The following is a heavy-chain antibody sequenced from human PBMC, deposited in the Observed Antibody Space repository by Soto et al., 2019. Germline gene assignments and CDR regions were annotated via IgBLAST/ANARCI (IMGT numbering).Heavy chain of an antibody. CDR3: ARDSRYGYRNSNYYYYGMDV. CDR2: IIPILGIA. CDR1: GGTFSSYT. Sequence: QVQLVQSGAEVKKPGSSVKVSCKASGGTFSSYTISWVRQAPGQGLEWMGRIIPILGIANYAQKFQGRVTITADKSTSTAYMELSSLRSEDTAVYYCARDSRYGYRNSNYYYYGMDVWGQGTTVTVSS. D-gene: IGHD3-22*01. J-gene: IGHJ6*02. V-gene: IGHV1-69*02.